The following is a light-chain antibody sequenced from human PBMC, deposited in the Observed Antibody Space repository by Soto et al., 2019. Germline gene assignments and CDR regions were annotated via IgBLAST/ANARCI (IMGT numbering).Light chain of an antibody. J-gene: IGLJ2*01. Sequence: QSVLTQPPSASGTPGQRVTISCSAGSSNIGSNAVNWYQQLPGTAPKLLIYSNNQRPSGVPDRFSGSKSGTSASLAISGLQSEDEADYYCAAWDDSLNGVVFGGGTKVTVL. CDR1: SSNIGSNA. CDR3: AAWDDSLNGVV. V-gene: IGLV1-44*01. CDR2: SNN.